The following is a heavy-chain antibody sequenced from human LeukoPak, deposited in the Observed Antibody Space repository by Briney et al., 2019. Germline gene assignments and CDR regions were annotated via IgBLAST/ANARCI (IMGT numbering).Heavy chain of an antibody. D-gene: IGHD2-2*03. V-gene: IGHV1-2*02. J-gene: IGHJ6*03. CDR3: ARESRSMYALGFRGMSYYYYMDV. CDR1: GYTLTDHY. CDR2: INPNSGGT. Sequence: ASVKVFCKASGYTLTDHYIHWVRQAPGQGLEWMGWINPNSGGTDYAQRFQGRVTMTRDTSISTAYMEVSSLRPDDTAMYYCARESRSMYALGFRGMSYYYYMDVWGKGTTVTVSS.